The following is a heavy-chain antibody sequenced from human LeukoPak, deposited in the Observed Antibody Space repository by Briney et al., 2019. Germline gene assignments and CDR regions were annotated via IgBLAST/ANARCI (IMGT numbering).Heavy chain of an antibody. V-gene: IGHV3-21*01. CDR1: GFTFSSYS. Sequence: PGGSLRLSCAASGFTFSSYSMNWVRQAPGKGLEWVSSISSSSSYIYYADSVKGRFTISRDNTKTSLYLQMNSLRVEDTAVYYCARPSFRTGSYFDHWGQGTLVTVSS. CDR2: ISSSSSYI. D-gene: IGHD3/OR15-3a*01. CDR3: ARPSFRTGSYFDH. J-gene: IGHJ4*02.